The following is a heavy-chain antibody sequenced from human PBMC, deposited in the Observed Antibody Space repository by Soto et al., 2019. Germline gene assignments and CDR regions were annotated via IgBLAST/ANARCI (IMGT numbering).Heavy chain of an antibody. V-gene: IGHV3-23*01. CDR3: VKEMTSGYYLFDY. CDR1: GFTFTSYA. D-gene: IGHD3-22*01. J-gene: IGHJ4*02. Sequence: SLRLSCAASGFTFTSYAMSWVHQAPGKGLEWVSTISGTGGSTYYPDSVKGRFTISRDNSENTVYLQMNSLRAEDAAVYYCVKEMTSGYYLFDYWGQGTLVTVSS. CDR2: ISGTGGST.